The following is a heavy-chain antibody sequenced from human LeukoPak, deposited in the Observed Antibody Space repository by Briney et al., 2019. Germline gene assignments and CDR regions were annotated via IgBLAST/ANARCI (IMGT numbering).Heavy chain of an antibody. CDR1: GFTFSSYA. D-gene: IGHD2-2*02. CDR2: ISGTGGST. CDR3: AKGWYTNSGYFQH. V-gene: IGHV3-23*01. J-gene: IGHJ1*01. Sequence: PGGSLRLSCAASGFTFSSYAMGWVRQAPGKGLEWVSTISGTGGSTYYADSVKGRFTISRDNSKNTLYLQMSSLRAEDTAVYYCAKGWYTNSGYFQHWGQGTLVTVSS.